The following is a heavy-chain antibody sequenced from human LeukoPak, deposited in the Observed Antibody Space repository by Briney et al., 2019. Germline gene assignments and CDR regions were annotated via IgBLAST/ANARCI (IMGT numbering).Heavy chain of an antibody. V-gene: IGHV3-21*01. D-gene: IGHD2-2*01. CDR3: ARDVCSSTNCDFDY. CDR1: GFTFSNYN. CDR2: ISSSSTYI. J-gene: IGHJ4*02. Sequence: GGSLRLSCTASGFTFSNYNMNWVRQAPGQGLEWVSSISSSSTYIYYADSVRGRFTLSRDDAKNSLSLQMNSLTAEDTAVYYCARDVCSSTNCDFDYWGQATLVTVSS.